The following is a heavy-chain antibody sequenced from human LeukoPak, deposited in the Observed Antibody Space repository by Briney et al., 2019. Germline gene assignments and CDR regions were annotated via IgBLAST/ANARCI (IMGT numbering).Heavy chain of an antibody. CDR1: GFTFSSYA. J-gene: IGHJ4*02. Sequence: GGSLRLSCAASGFTFSSYAMSWVRQAPGKGLEWVSAISGSGGSTYYADSVKGRFTISRDNSKNTLYLQVNSLRAEDTAVYYCAKDTFSFWGCYFDYWGQGTLVTVSS. CDR3: AKDTFSFWGCYFDY. V-gene: IGHV3-23*01. CDR2: ISGSGGST. D-gene: IGHD3-16*01.